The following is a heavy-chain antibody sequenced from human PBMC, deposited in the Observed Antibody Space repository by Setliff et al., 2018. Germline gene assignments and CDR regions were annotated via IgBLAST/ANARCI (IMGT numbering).Heavy chain of an antibody. CDR1: GFSFSNYG. CDR2: ISTSSTST. D-gene: IGHD6-19*01. CDR3: ARWVFGSGWFLDY. J-gene: IGHJ4*02. V-gene: IGHV3-48*04. Sequence: PGGSLRLSCIVSGFSFSNYGMTWVRQAPGKGLEWISYISTSSTSTHYADSVKGRFTISRDNAKNSLYLQMDSLRAEDTAVYYCARWVFGSGWFLDYWGQGTLVTVSS.